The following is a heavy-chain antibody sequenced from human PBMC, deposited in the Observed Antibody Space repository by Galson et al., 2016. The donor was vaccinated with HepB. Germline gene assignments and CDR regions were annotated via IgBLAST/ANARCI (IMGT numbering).Heavy chain of an antibody. Sequence: SLRLSCAVSGFSFNSYGMHWVRQAPGKGLEWVAVIWYEGSHNYYADSVKGRFTISRDNSYNTLYLQMNSLGAEDTAVYYCARGVYGGTSFWYFDFWGRGTLVTVSS. CDR2: IWYEGSHN. J-gene: IGHJ2*01. V-gene: IGHV3-33*01. CDR3: ARGVYGGTSFWYFDF. D-gene: IGHD4-23*01. CDR1: GFSFNSYG.